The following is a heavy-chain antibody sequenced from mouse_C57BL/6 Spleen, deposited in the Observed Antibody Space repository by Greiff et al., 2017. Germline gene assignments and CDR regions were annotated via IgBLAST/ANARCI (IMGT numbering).Heavy chain of an antibody. V-gene: IGHV1-82*01. CDR3: ASGGGYYYGSSPHWYFDV. J-gene: IGHJ1*03. Sequence: VQLVESGPELVKPGASVKISCKASGYAFSSSWMNWVKQRPGKGLEWIGRIYPGDGDTNYNGKFKGQATLTADKSSSTAYMELSSLTSEDSAVYFCASGGGYYYGSSPHWYFDVWGTGTTVTVSS. CDR1: GYAFSSSW. D-gene: IGHD1-1*01. CDR2: IYPGDGDT.